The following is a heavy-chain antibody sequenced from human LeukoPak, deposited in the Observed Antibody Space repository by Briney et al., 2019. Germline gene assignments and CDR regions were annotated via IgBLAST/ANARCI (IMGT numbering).Heavy chain of an antibody. D-gene: IGHD1-26*01. CDR1: GGSISSYY. CDR3: ARHGVGAIKNWFDP. V-gene: IGHV4-59*08. CDR2: IYYSGST. Sequence: PSETLSLTCTVSGGSISSYYWSLIRQPPGKGLEWIGYIYYSGSTNYNPSLKSRVTISVDTSKNQFSLKLSSVTAADTAVYYCARHGVGAIKNWFDPWGQGTLVTVSS. J-gene: IGHJ5*02.